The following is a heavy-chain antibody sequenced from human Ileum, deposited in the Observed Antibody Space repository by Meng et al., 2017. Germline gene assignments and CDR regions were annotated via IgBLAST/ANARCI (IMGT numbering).Heavy chain of an antibody. CDR1: GLTVSSNY. D-gene: IGHD4-17*01. J-gene: IGHJ4*02. Sequence: RLWAHAGVLDQLGGSLRLSCAASGLTVSSNYMSWGRQAPGKGLEWLSIIHSGGTTYYADSVKGRFTISRDNSKNTVHLQMNSLRTEDTAVYYCARDPGYGDPRDYWGQGTLVTVSS. CDR2: IHSGGTT. V-gene: IGHV3-66*02. CDR3: ARDPGYGDPRDY.